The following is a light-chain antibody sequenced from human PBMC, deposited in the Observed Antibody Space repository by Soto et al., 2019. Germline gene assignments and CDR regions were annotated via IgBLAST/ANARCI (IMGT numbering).Light chain of an antibody. CDR1: SSNTGSNY. CDR3: AACDDSMSGVV. CDR2: RNN. Sequence: QSALTQPPSASGAPGQRVTISCSGSSSNTGSNYVSWYQQLPGKAPKLLIYRNNQRPSGVPDRFSGSKSGTSASLAISGLQSEDEADYSCAACDDSMSGVVFGAGTKLTVL. V-gene: IGLV1-47*01. J-gene: IGLJ2*01.